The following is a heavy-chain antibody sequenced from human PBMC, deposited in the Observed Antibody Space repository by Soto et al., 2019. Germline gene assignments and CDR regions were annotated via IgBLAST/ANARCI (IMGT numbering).Heavy chain of an antibody. J-gene: IGHJ3*02. CDR3: TRVEMATVRHDAFDI. D-gene: IGHD4-4*01. CDR1: GFTFGDYA. V-gene: IGHV3-49*03. Sequence: EVQLVESEGGLVQPGRSLRLSCTASGFTFGDYAMSWFRQAPGKGLEWVGFIRSKAYGGTTEYAASVKGRFTISRDDSKSIAYLQMNSLKTEDTAVYYCTRVEMATVRHDAFDIWGQGTMVTVSS. CDR2: IRSKAYGGTT.